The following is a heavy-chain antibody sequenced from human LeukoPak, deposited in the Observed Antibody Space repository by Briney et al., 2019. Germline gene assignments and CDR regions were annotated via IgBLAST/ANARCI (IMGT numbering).Heavy chain of an antibody. CDR3: AKGSTVRSTYFDY. CDR2: ISGSGGST. D-gene: IGHD4-17*01. CDR1: GFTFSSYG. V-gene: IGHV3-23*01. Sequence: GGSLRLSCAASGFTFSSYGMSWVRQAPGKGLEWVSAISGSGGSTYYADSVKGRFTISRDNSKNTLYLQMNSLRAEDTAVYYCAKGSTVRSTYFDYWGQGTLVTVSS. J-gene: IGHJ4*02.